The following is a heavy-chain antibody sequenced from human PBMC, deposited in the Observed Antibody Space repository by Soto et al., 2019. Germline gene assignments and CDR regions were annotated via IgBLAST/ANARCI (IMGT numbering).Heavy chain of an antibody. V-gene: IGHV1-69*02. Sequence: QVQLVQSGAEVKKPGSSVKVSCKASGGTFSSYTISWVRQAPGQRLEWMGRIIPILGIANYAQKFQGRVTITADKSTSTAYMELSSLRSEDTAVYYCAAMYYDILTGSIRGGYYFDYSGQGTLVTVSS. D-gene: IGHD3-9*01. CDR2: IIPILGIA. J-gene: IGHJ4*02. CDR1: GGTFSSYT. CDR3: AAMYYDILTGSIRGGYYFDY.